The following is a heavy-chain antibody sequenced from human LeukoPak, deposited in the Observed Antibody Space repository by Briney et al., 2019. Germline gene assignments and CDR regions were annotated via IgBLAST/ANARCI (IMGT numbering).Heavy chain of an antibody. D-gene: IGHD4-17*01. V-gene: IGHV4-38-2*01. CDR3: ARLSSLLEYGDYARAPFDI. CDR2: IYHSGST. J-gene: IGHJ3*02. Sequence: SETLSLTCAVSGYSTSSGYYWGWIRQPPGKGLEWIGGIYHSGSTYYNPSLKSRVTISVDTSKNQFSLKLSSVPAADTAVYYCARLSSLLEYGDYARAPFDIWGQGTMVTVSS. CDR1: GYSTSSGYY.